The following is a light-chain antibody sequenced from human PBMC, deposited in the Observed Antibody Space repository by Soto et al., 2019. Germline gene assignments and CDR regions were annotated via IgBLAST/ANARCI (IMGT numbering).Light chain of an antibody. CDR1: QSVSNSY. CDR2: GAS. Sequence: EIVLTQSPGPLSLSPGERATLSCRASQSVSNSYLAWYQQKPGQAPRLLMYGASSRATGIPDGFSGSGSGTDFSLTIRRLEPEDFAVYYCQQYGSSPTLGQGTKVDIK. V-gene: IGKV3-20*01. J-gene: IGKJ1*01. CDR3: QQYGSSPT.